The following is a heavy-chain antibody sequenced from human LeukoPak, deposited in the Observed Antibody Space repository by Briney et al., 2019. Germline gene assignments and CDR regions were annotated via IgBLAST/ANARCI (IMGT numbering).Heavy chain of an antibody. V-gene: IGHV4-30-2*01. Sequence: PSETLSLTCAVSGGSISSGGYSWSWIRQPPGKGLEWIGYIYHSGSTYYNPSLKSRVTISVDTSKNQFALRLSSVTAADTAVYYCARDTSGYFAFDYWGQGTLVTVSS. D-gene: IGHD3-22*01. J-gene: IGHJ4*02. CDR2: IYHSGST. CDR3: ARDTSGYFAFDY. CDR1: GGSISSGGYS.